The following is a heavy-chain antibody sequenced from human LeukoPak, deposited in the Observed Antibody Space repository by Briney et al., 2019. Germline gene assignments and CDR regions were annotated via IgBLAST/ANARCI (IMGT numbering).Heavy chain of an antibody. CDR3: ARRGSGWLGYYFDY. J-gene: IGHJ4*02. V-gene: IGHV4-39*06. Sequence: SETLSLTCTVSGGSISSSSYYWGWIRQPPGKGLEWIGYIYYSGSTYYNPSLKSRVTISVDTSKNQFPLKLSSVTAADTAVYYCARRGSGWLGYYFDYWSQGTLVTVSS. D-gene: IGHD6-19*01. CDR2: IYYSGST. CDR1: GGSISSSSYY.